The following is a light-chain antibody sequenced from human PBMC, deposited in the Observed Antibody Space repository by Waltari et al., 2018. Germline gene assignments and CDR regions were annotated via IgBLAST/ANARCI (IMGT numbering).Light chain of an antibody. V-gene: IGKV3-15*01. Sequence: EIVMTQSPATLSVSRGGSATVSCRASLSIDDSLAWYQQKPGQPPRLLIHGASTRDTGIPVRFSGSGSGTDFTLTISSLQSEDFAVYYCQQSNNWPYTFGQGTKLEIK. CDR3: QQSNNWPYT. J-gene: IGKJ2*01. CDR1: LSIDDS. CDR2: GAS.